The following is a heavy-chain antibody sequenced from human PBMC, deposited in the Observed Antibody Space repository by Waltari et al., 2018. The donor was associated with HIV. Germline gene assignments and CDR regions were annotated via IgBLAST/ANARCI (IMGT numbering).Heavy chain of an antibody. D-gene: IGHD3-3*01. CDR3: ARLKIGFVVVGDFDY. J-gene: IGHJ4*02. V-gene: IGHV4-39*01. Sequence: QLQLQESGPGLVKPSETLSLTCTVSGCSLSSSSYYWGWIRQPPGKGQEWIGSVYYSGSTYYNPPLKSRVDISIDTSNNQFSRKMSYVTAADTAVNYCARLKIGFVVVGDFDYWGQGTLVTVSS. CDR2: VYYSGST. CDR1: GCSLSSSSYY.